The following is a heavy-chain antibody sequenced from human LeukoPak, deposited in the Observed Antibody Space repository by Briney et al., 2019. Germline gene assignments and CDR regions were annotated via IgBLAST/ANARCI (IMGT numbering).Heavy chain of an antibody. CDR3: ARGWYSSGRPRRGWFDP. D-gene: IGHD6-19*01. Sequence: PSETLSLTCTVSGVSISSSNSYWGWIRQPPGKGLEWIGSIYYSGNTYYNASLKSQVSISIDTSKNQFSLRLTSVTAADTAVYYCARGWYSSGRPRRGWFDPWGQGTLVTVSS. V-gene: IGHV4-39*01. CDR1: GVSISSSNSY. CDR2: IYYSGNT. J-gene: IGHJ5*02.